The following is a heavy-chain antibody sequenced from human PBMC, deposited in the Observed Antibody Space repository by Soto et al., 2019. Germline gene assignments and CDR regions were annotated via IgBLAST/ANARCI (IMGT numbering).Heavy chain of an antibody. CDR1: GFTFSSYA. V-gene: IGHV3-23*01. CDR3: AKPELVSHYDILTGYFL. D-gene: IGHD3-9*01. J-gene: IGHJ4*02. CDR2: ISGSGGST. Sequence: GGSLRLSCAASGFTFSSYAMSWVRQAPGKGLEWVSAISGSGGSTYYADSVKGRFTISRDNSKNTLYLQMNSLRAEDTAVYYCAKPELVSHYDILTGYFLWGQGTLVTVSS.